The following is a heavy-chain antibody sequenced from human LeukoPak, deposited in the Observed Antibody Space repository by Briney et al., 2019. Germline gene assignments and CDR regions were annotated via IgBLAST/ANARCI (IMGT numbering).Heavy chain of an antibody. V-gene: IGHV3-30*18. D-gene: IGHD2-15*01. J-gene: IGHJ6*02. CDR2: MSYDGGHK. CDR3: AKGQLVDYGMDV. Sequence: GRSLRLSCAASGFTFSSYAMHWVRQAPGKGLQWVAVMSYDGGHKYYADSVKGRFTISRDNSKNTLYLQMNSLRAEDTAVYYCAKGQLVDYGMDVWGQGTTVTVSS. CDR1: GFTFSSYA.